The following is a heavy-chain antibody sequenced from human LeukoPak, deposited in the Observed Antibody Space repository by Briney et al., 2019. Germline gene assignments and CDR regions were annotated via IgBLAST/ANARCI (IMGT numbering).Heavy chain of an antibody. V-gene: IGHV3-74*01. Sequence: GGSLRLSCVASAFSFSTYWIHWVRQIPWKGLVWVARIRGDGLDSNYADSVRGRFVISRDNAKKTVYLQMDSLRDEDTGVYFCARDLVLGSGSLAYWGQGTPVTVSS. CDR1: AFSFSTYW. D-gene: IGHD3-10*01. CDR3: ARDLVLGSGSLAY. J-gene: IGHJ4*02. CDR2: IRGDGLDS.